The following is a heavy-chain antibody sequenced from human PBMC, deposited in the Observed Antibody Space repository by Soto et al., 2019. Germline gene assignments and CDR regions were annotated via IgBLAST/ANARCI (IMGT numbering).Heavy chain of an antibody. CDR2: VYYTGNT. J-gene: IGHJ4*02. Sequence: SETLSLTCTVSGGSISSSAYYWGWIRQSPGRGLEWIGSVYYTGNTYYNPSLKSRVTISVDTSKNQFSLKLSSVTAADTVVYYCARAPRGNYGYPSYFDYWGQGTLVTVSS. CDR3: ARAPRGNYGYPSYFDY. V-gene: IGHV4-39*07. CDR1: GGSISSSAYY. D-gene: IGHD3-10*01.